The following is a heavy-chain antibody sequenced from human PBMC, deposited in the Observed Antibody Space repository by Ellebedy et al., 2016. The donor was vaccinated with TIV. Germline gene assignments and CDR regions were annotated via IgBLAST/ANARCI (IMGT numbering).Heavy chain of an antibody. D-gene: IGHD4-17*01. CDR1: GYTFSSYG. CDR3: ARDDYGDRYGMDV. J-gene: IGHJ6*02. V-gene: IGHV1-18*01. CDR2: ISAYNGNT. Sequence: ASVKVSCXASGYTFSSYGISWVRQAPGQGLEWMGWISAYNGNTNYAQKLQGRVTMTTDTSTSTAYMELRSLRSDDTAVYYCARDDYGDRYGMDVWGQGTTVTVSS.